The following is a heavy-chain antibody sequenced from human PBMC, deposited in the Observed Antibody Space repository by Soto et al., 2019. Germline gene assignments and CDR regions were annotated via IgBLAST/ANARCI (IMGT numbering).Heavy chain of an antibody. CDR1: GGSISSYY. D-gene: IGHD3-10*01. Sequence: PSKTLSLTCTVSGGSISSYYWSWIRQPPGKGLEWIGYIYYSGSTNYNPSLKSRVTISVDTSKNQFSLKLSSVTAADTAVYYCARELLWFGEFQGNWFDPWGQGTLVTVSS. CDR3: ARELLWFGEFQGNWFDP. V-gene: IGHV4-59*01. J-gene: IGHJ5*02. CDR2: IYYSGST.